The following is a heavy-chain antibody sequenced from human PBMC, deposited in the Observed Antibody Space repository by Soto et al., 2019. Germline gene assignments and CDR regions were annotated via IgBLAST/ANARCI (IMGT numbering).Heavy chain of an antibody. CDR3: ARPLGGDSSGSYSSYYAMDV. D-gene: IGHD3-22*01. CDR2: IAPSDRYT. V-gene: IGHV5-10-1*01. Sequence: GAALKISCKASGYSFNSYLISWVRQMPGKGQEWMGRIAPSDRYTHYNPCFQGHVTISADKSISTAYLQWSSLQASDTAMYYCARPLGGDSSGSYSSYYAMDVWGQGPPVTVSS. J-gene: IGHJ6*01. CDR1: GYSFNSYL.